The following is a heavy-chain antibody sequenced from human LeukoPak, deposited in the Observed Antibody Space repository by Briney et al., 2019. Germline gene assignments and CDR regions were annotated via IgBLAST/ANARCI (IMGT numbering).Heavy chain of an antibody. V-gene: IGHV3-11*01. CDR1: GFTFSDYY. CDR3: ARVGTTVTVYYYYYMDV. CDR2: ISSSGSTI. Sequence: GGSLRLSCAASGFTFSDYYMSWIRQAPGKGLEWVSYISSSGSTIYYADSVKGRYTISRDNAKNSLYLQMNSLRAEDTAVYYCARVGTTVTVYYYYYMDVWGKGTTVTVSS. J-gene: IGHJ6*03. D-gene: IGHD4-11*01.